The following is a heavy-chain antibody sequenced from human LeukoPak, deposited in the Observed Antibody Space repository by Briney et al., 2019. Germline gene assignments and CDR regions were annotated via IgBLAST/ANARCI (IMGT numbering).Heavy chain of an antibody. CDR1: GGSISSYY. CDR3: ARDSGDGYNYVDY. D-gene: IGHD5-24*01. CDR2: IYYSGST. J-gene: IGHJ4*02. V-gene: IGHV4-59*01. Sequence: PSETLSLTCTVSGGSISSYYWSWIRQPPGKGLEWIGYIYYSGSTNYNPSLKSRVTISVDTSKNQFSLKLSSVTAADTAVYYCARDSGDGYNYVDYWGQGTLVTVSS.